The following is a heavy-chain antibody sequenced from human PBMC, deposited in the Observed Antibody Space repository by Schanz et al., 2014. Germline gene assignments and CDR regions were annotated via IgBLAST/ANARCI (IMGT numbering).Heavy chain of an antibody. CDR3: AKGMGYCSGGSCYDCYYYGLDV. CDR1: GFTFNSYA. V-gene: IGHV3-23*01. J-gene: IGHJ6*02. CDR2: ISHSGGSK. D-gene: IGHD2-15*01. Sequence: DVQLLESGGGLVQPGGSLRLSCAASGFTFNSYAMTWVRQAPGKGLEWVSSISHSGGSKYYADSVKGRFTISRDNSENTLYRQMNSLSADETAVIYCAKGMGYCSGGSCYDCYYYGLDVWGQGTTVTASS.